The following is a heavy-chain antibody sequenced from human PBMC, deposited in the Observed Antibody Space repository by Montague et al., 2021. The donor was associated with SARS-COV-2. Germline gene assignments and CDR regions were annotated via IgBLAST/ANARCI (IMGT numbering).Heavy chain of an antibody. CDR3: ARMALASSSFDFDY. CDR2: IYHSGST. Sequence: SETLSLTCAVSGGSISSSNWWSCFRQPPGKELVWIGEIYHSGSTNYNPSLKSRLTIIADKSKNQFSLKLISVAAADTAVYYCARMALASSSFDFDYWGQGTLVTVSS. D-gene: IGHD6-6*01. V-gene: IGHV4-4*02. CDR1: GGSISSSNW. J-gene: IGHJ4*02.